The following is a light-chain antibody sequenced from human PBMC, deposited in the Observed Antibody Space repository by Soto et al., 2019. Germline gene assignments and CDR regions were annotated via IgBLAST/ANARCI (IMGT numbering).Light chain of an antibody. CDR1: SSNIGAVYD. Sequence: QSVLTQPPSVSGAPGQRVTISCTGSSSNIGAVYDVHWYKQLPGTAPKLLIYGNSNRPSGVPDRFSGSKSGTSASLAITGLQAEDEADYYCQSYDSSLSVVFGGGTKLTVL. V-gene: IGLV1-40*01. J-gene: IGLJ2*01. CDR2: GNS. CDR3: QSYDSSLSVV.